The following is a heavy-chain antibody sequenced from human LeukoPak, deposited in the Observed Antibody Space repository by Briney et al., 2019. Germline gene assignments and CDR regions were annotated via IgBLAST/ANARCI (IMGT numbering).Heavy chain of an antibody. CDR3: ARVLFGYDSSGYYNWFDP. CDR1: GFTFSDYY. Sequence: GGSLRLSCAASGFTFSDYYMSWIRQAPGKGLEWVSYISSSGSTIYYADSVKGRFTISRDNAKNSLYLQMNSLRAEDTAVYYCARVLFGYDSSGYYNWFDPWGQGTLVTVSS. J-gene: IGHJ5*02. V-gene: IGHV3-11*01. CDR2: ISSSGSTI. D-gene: IGHD3-22*01.